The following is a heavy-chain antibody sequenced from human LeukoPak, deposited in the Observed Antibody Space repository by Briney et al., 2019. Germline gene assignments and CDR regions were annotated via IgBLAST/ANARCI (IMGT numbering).Heavy chain of an antibody. D-gene: IGHD1-14*01. CDR2: IYYDGSQQ. CDR3: AKVSTAYNTAWYYDY. J-gene: IGHJ4*02. V-gene: IGHV3-30*18. CDR1: GFTFNSYG. Sequence: PGGSLRLSCAASGFTFNSYGMHLVRQLPNKGLEWVAVIYYDGSQQYYADSVKGRFTVSRDNSKNTLYLQMNSLKPEDTAIYYCAKVSTAYNTAWYYDYWGQGTLVTVSS.